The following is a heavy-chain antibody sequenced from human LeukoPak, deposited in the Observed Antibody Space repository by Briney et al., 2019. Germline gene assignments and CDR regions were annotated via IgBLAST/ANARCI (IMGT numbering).Heavy chain of an antibody. CDR1: GFTFPNAW. D-gene: IGHD6-6*01. CDR2: INTNGANT. CDR3: VKGLDYSSSQMDS. Sequence: GESLRLSCAASGFTFPNAWMNWVRQAPGKGLEYVSSINTNGANTYYADSVKGRFTISRDNSRNTVYVQMNSLTPEDTAVYYCVKGLDYSSSQMDSWGQGTLVTVSS. V-gene: IGHV3-64*05. J-gene: IGHJ4*02.